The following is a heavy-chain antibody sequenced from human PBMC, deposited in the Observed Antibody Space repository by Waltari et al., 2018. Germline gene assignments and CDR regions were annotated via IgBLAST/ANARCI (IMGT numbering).Heavy chain of an antibody. V-gene: IGHV3-30*18. Sequence: QVQLVASGGGVVQPGRSLRLSCAASGFTFSSYGMHWVRQAPGKGLEWVAVISYDGSNKYYADSVKGRFTISRDNSKNTLYLQMNSLRAEDTAVYYCAKVDSVRLKAFDIWGQGTMVTVSS. J-gene: IGHJ3*02. CDR3: AKVDSVRLKAFDI. CDR2: ISYDGSNK. D-gene: IGHD3-3*01. CDR1: GFTFSSYG.